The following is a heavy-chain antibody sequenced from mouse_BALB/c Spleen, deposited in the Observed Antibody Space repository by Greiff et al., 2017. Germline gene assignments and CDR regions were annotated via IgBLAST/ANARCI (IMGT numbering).Heavy chain of an antibody. CDR1: GFTFSDYY. V-gene: IGHV5-4*02. CDR3: ARGPSSWFAY. CDR2: ISDGGSYT. J-gene: IGHJ3*01. Sequence: EVQRVESGGGLVKPGGSLKLSCAASGFTFSDYYMYWVRQTPEKRLEWVATISDGGSYTYYPDSVKGRFTISRDNAKNNLYLQMSSLKSEDTAMYYCARGPSSWFAYWGQGTLVTVSA.